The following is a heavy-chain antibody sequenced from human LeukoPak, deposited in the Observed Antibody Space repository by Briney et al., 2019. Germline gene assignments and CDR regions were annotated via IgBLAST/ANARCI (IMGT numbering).Heavy chain of an antibody. CDR2: IYSGGST. Sequence: GGSLRLSCAASGFTVSSNYMSWVRQAPGKGLEWVSVIYSGGSTYYADSVKGRFTISRDNSKNTLYLQMNSLRAEDTAVYYCARDGGGYYFTYWSGCFDHWGQGTLVTVSS. V-gene: IGHV3-66*01. D-gene: IGHD3-10*01. J-gene: IGHJ4*02. CDR1: GFTVSSNY. CDR3: ARDGGGYYFTYWSGCFDH.